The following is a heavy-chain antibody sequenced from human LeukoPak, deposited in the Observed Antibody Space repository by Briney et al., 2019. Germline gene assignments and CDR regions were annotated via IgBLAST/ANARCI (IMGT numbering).Heavy chain of an antibody. D-gene: IGHD2-2*01. V-gene: IGHV3-48*03. Sequence: GGSLRLSCAASGFTFSSYEMNWVREAPGKGLEWVSYISSSGSTIYYADSVKGRFTISRDNAKNSLYLQMNSLRAEDTAVYYCARAPAYCSSTSCYYFDYWGQGTLVTVSS. J-gene: IGHJ4*02. CDR3: ARAPAYCSSTSCYYFDY. CDR2: ISSSGSTI. CDR1: GFTFSSYE.